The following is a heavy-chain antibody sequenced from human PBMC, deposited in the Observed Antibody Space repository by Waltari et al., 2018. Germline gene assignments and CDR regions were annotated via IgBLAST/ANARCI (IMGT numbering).Heavy chain of an antibody. CDR1: GFPFNIYA. V-gene: IGHV3-23*01. CDR3: AKPFYNWDDPLDS. D-gene: IGHD1-20*01. J-gene: IGHJ4*02. Sequence: QLLESGEDLVQPGRSLRLSCGISGFPFNIYAINWVRRAPGTGLQWVAAISISDATYHADSVKGRFTISRDTSKDTVYLQMNSLRVEDTAVYYCAKPFYNWDDPLDSWGQGTLVTVSS. CDR2: ISISDAT.